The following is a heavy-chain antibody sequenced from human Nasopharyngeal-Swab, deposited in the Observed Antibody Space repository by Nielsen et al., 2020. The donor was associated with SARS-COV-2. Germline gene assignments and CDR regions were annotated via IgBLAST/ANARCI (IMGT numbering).Heavy chain of an antibody. CDR2: ISAYNGNT. CDR3: ARVGATIIYYFDY. J-gene: IGHJ4*02. Sequence: ASVKVSCKASGYTFTSYGISWVRQAPGQGLEWMGWISAYNGNTNYAQKLQGRVTMTTDKSTSTAYMELSSLRSEDTAVYYCARVGATIIYYFDYWGQGTLVTVSS. D-gene: IGHD1-26*01. CDR1: GYTFTSYG. V-gene: IGHV1-18*01.